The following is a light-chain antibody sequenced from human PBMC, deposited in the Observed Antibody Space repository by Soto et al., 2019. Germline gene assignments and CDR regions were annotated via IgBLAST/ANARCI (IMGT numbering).Light chain of an antibody. CDR3: QYYGSSPLT. CDR2: DAS. J-gene: IGKJ4*01. V-gene: IGKV3D-20*01. Sequence: EIVLTQSPATLSLSPGERATLSCGASQSVSSRYFAWYQQKPDLAPRLLIYDASSRATGIPDRFSGSGSGTDFTLTISRLEPEDFAVYYCQYYGSSPLTFGGGTKVEIK. CDR1: QSVSSRY.